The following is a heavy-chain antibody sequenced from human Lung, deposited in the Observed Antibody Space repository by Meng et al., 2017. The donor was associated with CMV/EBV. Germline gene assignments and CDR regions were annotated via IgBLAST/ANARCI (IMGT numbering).Heavy chain of an antibody. CDR2: FYHTGST. V-gene: IGHV4-38-2*02. CDR3: ARGWGAALDY. CDR1: GYSISSGNY. D-gene: IGHD1-26*01. Sequence: SXTLSLXCTVSGYSISSGNYWGWIRQPPGKGLEWIGSFYHTGSTSYNPSLKSRVTISLDTSKNQFSLKLTSVTAADTAVYYCARGWGAALDYWAQGTLVNGAS. J-gene: IGHJ4*02.